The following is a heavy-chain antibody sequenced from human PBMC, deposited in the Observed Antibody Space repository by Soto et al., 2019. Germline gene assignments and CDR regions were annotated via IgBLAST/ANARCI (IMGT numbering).Heavy chain of an antibody. CDR2: IWYDGSNK. Sequence: GGSLRLSCAASGFTFSSYGMHWVRQAPGKGLEWVAVIWYDGSNKYYADSVKGRFTISRDNSKNTLVLQLKSLRAEHTAVYYCARDQLPHDYYYYYGMDFWGQGTTVTVSS. V-gene: IGHV3-33*01. CDR3: ARDQLPHDYYYYYGMDF. J-gene: IGHJ6*02. CDR1: GFTFSSYG.